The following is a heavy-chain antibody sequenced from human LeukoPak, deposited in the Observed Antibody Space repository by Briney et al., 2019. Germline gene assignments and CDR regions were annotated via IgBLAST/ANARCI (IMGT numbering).Heavy chain of an antibody. CDR3: AKDAAGPEY. J-gene: IGHJ4*02. CDR1: GLTFSSYS. V-gene: IGHV3-23*01. D-gene: IGHD6-13*01. Sequence: GGSLRLSCVVSGLTFSSYSMSWDRQAPGKGLEWVSGTSASGSDTWYADSVKGRFTIFRDNSKNTLYLQMNSLRAEDTAIYYCAKDAAGPEYWGQGTLVTVSS. CDR2: TSASGSDT.